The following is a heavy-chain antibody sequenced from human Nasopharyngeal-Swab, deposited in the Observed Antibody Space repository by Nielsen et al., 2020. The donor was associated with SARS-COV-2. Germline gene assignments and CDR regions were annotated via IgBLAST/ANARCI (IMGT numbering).Heavy chain of an antibody. V-gene: IGHV3-30*18. CDR3: AKERFYSGSGRYPRDFDY. D-gene: IGHD3-10*01. CDR1: GFTFSSYW. CDR2: ISYDGGDK. J-gene: IGHJ4*02. Sequence: GESLKISCAASGFTFSSYWMHWVRQAPGKGLEWVAIISYDGGDKHYADSVKGRFTISKDNSKNTLFLEMSSLRAEDTAVYYCAKERFYSGSGRYPRDFDYWGQGTLVTVSS.